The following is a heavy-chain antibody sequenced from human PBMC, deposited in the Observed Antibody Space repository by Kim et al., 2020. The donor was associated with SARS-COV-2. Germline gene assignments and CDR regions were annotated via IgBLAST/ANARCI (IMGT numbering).Heavy chain of an antibody. V-gene: IGHV4-34*01. CDR3: ARGRMPHMVGWFDP. D-gene: IGHD2-15*01. J-gene: IGHJ5*02. Sequence: SPSLKSRVTISVATSKNQFSLKLSSVTAADTAVYYCARGRMPHMVGWFDPWGQGTLVTVSS.